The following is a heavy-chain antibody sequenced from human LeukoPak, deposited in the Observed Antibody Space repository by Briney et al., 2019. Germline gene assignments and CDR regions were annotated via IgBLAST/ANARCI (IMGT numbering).Heavy chain of an antibody. D-gene: IGHD5-18*01. CDR2: IYYSGST. Sequence: PSEALSLTCTVSGGSISSYYWSWIRQPPGKGLEWIGYIYYSGSTNYNPSLKSRVTISVDTSKNQFSLKLSSVTAADTAVYYCARVDTAMVHYYYYYDMDVWGKGTTVTVSS. CDR3: ARVDTAMVHYYYYYDMDV. CDR1: GGSISSYY. J-gene: IGHJ6*03. V-gene: IGHV4-59*01.